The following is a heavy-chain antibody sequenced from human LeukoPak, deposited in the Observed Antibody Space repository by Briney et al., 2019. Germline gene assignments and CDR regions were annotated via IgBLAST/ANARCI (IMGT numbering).Heavy chain of an antibody. J-gene: IGHJ5*02. CDR2: INLNSGNT. Sequence: VKVSCTCSAYRFTIYDFNWVRQATAQGLERMGWINLNSGNTGYAHKFHGRVPMTSTTSKTTAYMELHILRPEDKAASFCSRRRRMRNGFVPWGARTLGTVSS. CDR1: AYRFTIYD. CDR3: SRRRRMRNGFVP. V-gene: IGHV1-8*02. D-gene: IGHD1-1*01.